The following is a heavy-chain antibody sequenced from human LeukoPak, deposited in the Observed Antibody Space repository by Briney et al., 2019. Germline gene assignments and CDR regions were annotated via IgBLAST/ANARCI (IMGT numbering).Heavy chain of an antibody. Sequence: GGSLRLSCAASGFTFSYYALHWVRQAPGKGLEWVAVISSDENNKYYADSVKGRFTISRDNSKNTLYLQMNSLRAEDTAVYYCAKGVLRTGGDYWGQGTLVTVSS. D-gene: IGHD3-16*01. J-gene: IGHJ4*02. CDR1: GFTFSYYA. CDR3: AKGVLRTGGDY. V-gene: IGHV3-30*04. CDR2: ISSDENNK.